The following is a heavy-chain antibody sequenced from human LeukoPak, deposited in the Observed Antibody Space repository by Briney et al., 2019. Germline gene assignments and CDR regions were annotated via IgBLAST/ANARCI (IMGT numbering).Heavy chain of an antibody. Sequence: PSETLSFTCTVSGGSISSYYWSWIRQPPGKGLEWIGYIYYSGSTNYNPSLKSRVTISVDTSKNQFSLKLSSVTAADTAVYYCASPAPYYDFWSGYQESGYFDYWGQGTLVTVSS. V-gene: IGHV4-59*01. CDR1: GGSISSYY. CDR2: IYYSGST. CDR3: ASPAPYYDFWSGYQESGYFDY. J-gene: IGHJ4*02. D-gene: IGHD3-3*01.